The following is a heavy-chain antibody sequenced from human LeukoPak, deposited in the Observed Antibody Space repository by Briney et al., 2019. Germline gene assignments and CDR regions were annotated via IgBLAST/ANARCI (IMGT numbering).Heavy chain of an antibody. D-gene: IGHD2-2*01. CDR2: ISGSGGST. CDR1: GFTFSSDA. CDR3: ARYQLLSNWFDP. V-gene: IGHV3-23*01. J-gene: IGHJ5*02. Sequence: PGGSLRLSCAASGFTFSSDAMSWVRQAPGKGLEWVSAISGSGGSTYYADSVKGRFTISRDNSKNTLYLQMNSLRAEDTAVYYCARYQLLSNWFDPWGQGTLVTVSS.